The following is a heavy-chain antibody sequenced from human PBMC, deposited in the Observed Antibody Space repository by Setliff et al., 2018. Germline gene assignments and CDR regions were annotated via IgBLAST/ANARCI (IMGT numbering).Heavy chain of an antibody. D-gene: IGHD6-13*01. CDR3: ARAYGISWSAVDY. V-gene: IGHV7-4-1*02. J-gene: IGHJ4*02. CDR2: INTNTGNP. Sequence: ASVKVSCKASGYTFTGYAMNWVRQAPGQGLEWMGWINTNTGNPTYAQGFTGRFVFSLEPSVSTAYLQINSLKAADTAIYYCARAYGISWSAVDYWGQGTVVTVSS. CDR1: GYTFTGYA.